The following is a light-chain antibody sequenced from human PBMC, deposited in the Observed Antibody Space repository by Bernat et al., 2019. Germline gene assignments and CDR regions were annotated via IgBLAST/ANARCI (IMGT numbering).Light chain of an antibody. V-gene: IGLV1-44*01. Sequence: QSVLTQPPSASGTPGQRVTISCSGSSSNIGSNTVTWYQQLPGTAPKLLIYNNNHRPSGVPDRFSGSKSGTSASLAISGLQSEDEADYYCATWDDSLNGWVFGGGTKLTVL. J-gene: IGLJ3*02. CDR1: SSNIGSNT. CDR2: NNN. CDR3: ATWDDSLNGWV.